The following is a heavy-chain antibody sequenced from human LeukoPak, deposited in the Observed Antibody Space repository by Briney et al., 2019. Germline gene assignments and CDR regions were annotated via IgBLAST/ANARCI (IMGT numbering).Heavy chain of an antibody. D-gene: IGHD1-1*01. CDR1: GCTFTSYY. Sequence: GASVKVSCKASGCTFTSYYMHWVRQAPGQGLEWMGWINPNSGGTNYAQKFQGRVTMTRDTSISTAYMELSRLRSDDTAVYYCARDLANWNVGHWGQGTLVTVSS. CDR2: INPNSGGT. V-gene: IGHV1-2*02. J-gene: IGHJ4*02. CDR3: ARDLANWNVGH.